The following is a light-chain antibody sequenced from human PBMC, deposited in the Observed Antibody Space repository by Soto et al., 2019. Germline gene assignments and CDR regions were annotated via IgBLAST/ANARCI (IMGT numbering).Light chain of an antibody. V-gene: IGLV1-47*01. CDR3: AAWDDSLSGVV. J-gene: IGLJ2*01. CDR2: RNN. Sequence: QSVLTQAPSASGTPGQRVTISCSGSSSNIGSNYVYWYQQLPGTAPKLLIYRNNQRPSGVPDRFSGSKSGTSASLAISGLRSVDEADYYCAAWDDSLSGVVFGGGTKVTVL. CDR1: SSNIGSNY.